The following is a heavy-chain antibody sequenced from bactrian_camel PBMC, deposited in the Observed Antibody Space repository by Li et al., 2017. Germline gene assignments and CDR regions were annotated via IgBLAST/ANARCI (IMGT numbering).Heavy chain of an antibody. CDR1: GFIFSNYA. D-gene: IGHD2*01. CDR3: AQWRAN. V-gene: IGHV3S40*01. CDR2: INSAGDRI. Sequence: VQLVESGGDLVQPGGSLRLSCAASGFIFSNYAMNWVRQAPGKGLEWVSGINSAGDRIYYAESVKGRFTVSRDNAMNTVYLQLNILKTEDTAMYYCAQWRANWGQGTQVTVS. J-gene: IGHJ4*01.